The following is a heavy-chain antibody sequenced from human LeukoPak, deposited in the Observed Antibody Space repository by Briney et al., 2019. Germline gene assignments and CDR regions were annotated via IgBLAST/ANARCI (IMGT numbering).Heavy chain of an antibody. V-gene: IGHV3-11*01. D-gene: IGHD1-20*01. CDR2: ISSSGSTI. CDR1: GFTFSDYY. CDR3: ARGAGGFNWNDPLTFDP. J-gene: IGHJ5*02. Sequence: GGSLRLSCAASGFTFSDYYMSWIRQAPGKGLGWVSDISSSGSTIYSADSVKGRFTISRDNAKNSLYLQMNSLRAEDTAVYYCARGAGGFNWNDPLTFDPWGQGTLVTVSS.